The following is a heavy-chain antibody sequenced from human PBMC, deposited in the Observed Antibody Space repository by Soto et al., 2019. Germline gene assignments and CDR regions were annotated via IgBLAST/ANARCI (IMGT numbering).Heavy chain of an antibody. CDR1: GFTFSSYA. CDR2: ISYDGSNK. J-gene: IGHJ4*02. CDR3: ARDQQWLLFDY. V-gene: IGHV3-30-3*01. Sequence: QVQLVESGGGVVQPGRSLRLSCAASGFTFSSYAMHWVRQAPGKGLEWVAVISYDGSNKYYADSVQGRFTISRDKSKNTLYLQINSLRAEDTAVYYCARDQQWLLFDYWGQGTLVTVSS. D-gene: IGHD6-19*01.